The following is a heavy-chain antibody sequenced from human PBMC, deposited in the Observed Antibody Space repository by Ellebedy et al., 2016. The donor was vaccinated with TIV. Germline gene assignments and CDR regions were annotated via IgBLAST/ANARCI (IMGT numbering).Heavy chain of an antibody. CDR3: ARDAMSYRFDP. CDR1: GGSISSYY. D-gene: IGHD5/OR15-5a*01. Sequence: MPSETLSLTCTVSGGSISSYYWSWIRQSAGKGLEWIGRIYTSGNTDTSGNTNYNPSLKSRVTMSLDTSKNQFSLKLTSVTAADTAVYYCARDAMSYRFDPWGQGTLVTVSS. V-gene: IGHV4-4*07. CDR2: IYTSGNTDTSGNT. J-gene: IGHJ5*02.